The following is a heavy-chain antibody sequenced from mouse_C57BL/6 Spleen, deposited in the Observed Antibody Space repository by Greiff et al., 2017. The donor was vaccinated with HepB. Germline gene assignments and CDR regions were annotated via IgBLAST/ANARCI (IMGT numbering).Heavy chain of an antibody. CDR2: INPSTGGT. CDR3: ARDDGYQGYYYAMDY. D-gene: IGHD2-3*01. CDR1: GYSFTGYY. Sequence: ELQGVESGPELVKPGASVKISCKASGYSFTGYYMNWVKQSPEKSLEWIGEINPSTGGTTYNQKFNAKATLTVDKSSSTAYMQLKSLTSEDSAVYYCARDDGYQGYYYAMDYWGQGTSVTVSS. J-gene: IGHJ4*01. V-gene: IGHV1-42*01.